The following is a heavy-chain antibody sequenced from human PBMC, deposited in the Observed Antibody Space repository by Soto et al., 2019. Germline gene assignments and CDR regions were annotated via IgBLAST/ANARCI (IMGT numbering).Heavy chain of an antibody. CDR1: GGSISSGDYY. CDR2: IYYSGST. J-gene: IGHJ5*02. V-gene: IGHV4-30-4*01. D-gene: IGHD2-21*02. CDR3: ARAGKSTYCGGDCYFWNNWFDP. Sequence: PSETLSLTCTVSGGSISSGDYYWSWIRQPPGKGLEWIGYIYYSGSTYYNPSLKSRVTISVDTSKNQFSLKLSSVTAADTAVYYCARAGKSTYCGGDCYFWNNWFDPWGQGTLVTVSS.